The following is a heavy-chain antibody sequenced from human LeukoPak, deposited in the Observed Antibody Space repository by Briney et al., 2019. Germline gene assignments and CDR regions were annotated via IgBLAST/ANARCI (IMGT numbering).Heavy chain of an antibody. CDR3: ARLAARDHSSGWYPPSGRYYYGMDV. Sequence: PSETLSLTCAVYGGSFSGYYWSWIRQPPGKGLEWIGEINHSGSTNYNPSLKSRVTITVDTSKNQFSLKLSSVTAADTAVYYCARLAARDHSSGWYPPSGRYYYGMDVWGQGTTVTVSS. CDR1: GGSFSGYY. V-gene: IGHV4-34*01. CDR2: INHSGST. J-gene: IGHJ6*02. D-gene: IGHD6-19*01.